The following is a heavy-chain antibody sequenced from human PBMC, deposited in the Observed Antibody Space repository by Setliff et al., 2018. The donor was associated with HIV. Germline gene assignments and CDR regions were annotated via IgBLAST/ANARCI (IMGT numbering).Heavy chain of an antibody. CDR3: AVWIREVIS. Sequence: GGSLRLSCTTSGFTFGDHAMSWVRQAPGKGLEWVGRTKNKDNSFTTEYAASVKGRFTISRDDSKNSLSLHMNSLKTEDTAVYYCAVWIREVISWGRGTLVTVSS. CDR2: TKNKDNSFTT. CDR1: GFTFGDHA. V-gene: IGHV3-72*01. D-gene: IGHD3-10*01. J-gene: IGHJ5*02.